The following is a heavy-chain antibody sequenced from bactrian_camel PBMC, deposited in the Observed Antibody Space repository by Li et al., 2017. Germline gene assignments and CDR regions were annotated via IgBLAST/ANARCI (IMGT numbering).Heavy chain of an antibody. J-gene: IGHJ4*01. Sequence: HVQLVESGGGSVQAGGSLRLSCAASGYTYNRNCMAWFRQAPGKEREGVARIATGSGNAYYGDSAKGRFTINRDIVESSLYLRMNKLTAEDSAMYYCAPGPSCRTIVARQFDVWGQGTQVTVS. CDR2: IATGSGNA. V-gene: IGHV3S1*01. CDR1: GYTYNRNC. CDR3: APGPSCRTIVARQFDV.